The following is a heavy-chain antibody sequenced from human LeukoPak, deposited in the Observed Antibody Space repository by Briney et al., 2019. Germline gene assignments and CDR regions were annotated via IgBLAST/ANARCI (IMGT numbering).Heavy chain of an antibody. CDR3: ARQFSEF. J-gene: IGHJ4*02. Sequence: GESLKISCKASGYNFFTYWIGWVRQIPGKGLEWMAIIYPDDSQTRYSPSFEGQVTISADKSINTAYLQWSSLKASDTAIYYCARQFSEFWGQGTLVTVPS. V-gene: IGHV5-51*01. CDR1: GYNFFTYW. D-gene: IGHD3-10*01. CDR2: IYPDDSQT.